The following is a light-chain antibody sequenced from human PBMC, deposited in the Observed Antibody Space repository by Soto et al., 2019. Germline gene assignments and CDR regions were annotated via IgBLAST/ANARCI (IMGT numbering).Light chain of an antibody. Sequence: EVVLTQSPATLSLSPGEGATLSCRASQSIGNYLAWYQQKPGQAPRLLIFDASQRATGIPARFRGSGSGTDFTLSISSLEPEDFEVYYCQQRTDRPPWTFGQGTKVDIK. CDR1: QSIGNY. V-gene: IGKV3-11*01. CDR2: DAS. CDR3: QQRTDRPPWT. J-gene: IGKJ1*01.